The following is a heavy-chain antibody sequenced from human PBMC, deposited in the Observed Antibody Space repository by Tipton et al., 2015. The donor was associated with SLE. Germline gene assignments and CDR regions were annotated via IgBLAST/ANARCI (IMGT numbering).Heavy chain of an antibody. CDR2: IYSGGST. CDR3: ARDGIYPYYYHYMDV. CDR1: GFTVSSNY. J-gene: IGHJ6*03. V-gene: IGHV3-66*02. D-gene: IGHD1-26*01. Sequence: SLRLSCAASGFTVSSNYMTWVRQAPGKGLEWVSVIYSGGSTFYADSVKGRFTISRDNSKNTLYPQMNSLRAEDTAVYYCARDGIYPYYYHYMDVWGKGTTVTVSS.